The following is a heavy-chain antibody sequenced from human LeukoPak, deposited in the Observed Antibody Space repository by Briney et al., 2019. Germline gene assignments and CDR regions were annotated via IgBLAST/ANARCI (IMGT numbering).Heavy chain of an antibody. Sequence: SETLSLTCAVYGGSFSGYYWSWIRQPPGKGLEWIGEINHSGSTNYNPSLKSRVTISVDTSKNQFSLKLSSVTAADTAVYYCARGGILVRGARDRGLRYWGQGTLVTVSS. CDR2: INHSGST. D-gene: IGHD3-10*01. CDR3: ARGGILVRGARDRGLRY. CDR1: GGSFSGYY. V-gene: IGHV4-34*01. J-gene: IGHJ4*02.